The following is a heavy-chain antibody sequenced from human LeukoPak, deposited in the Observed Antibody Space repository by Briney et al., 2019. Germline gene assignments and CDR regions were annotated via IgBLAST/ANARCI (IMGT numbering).Heavy chain of an antibody. J-gene: IGHJ3*02. V-gene: IGHV4-4*07. CDR3: ASDPTSLPNDAFDI. CDR1: GGSISSYY. D-gene: IGHD1-1*01. Sequence: PSETLSLTCTVSGGSISSYYWSWIRQPAGKGLEWMGRIHTSGSTNYNPSLKSRVTMSVDTSKKRFSLKVTSVTAADTAVYYCASDPTSLPNDAFDIWGQGTMVTVSS. CDR2: IHTSGST.